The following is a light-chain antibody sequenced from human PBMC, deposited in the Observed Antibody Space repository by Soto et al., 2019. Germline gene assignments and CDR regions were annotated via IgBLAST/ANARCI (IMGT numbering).Light chain of an antibody. CDR1: QSVSSSY. V-gene: IGKV3-20*01. CDR3: QQYGSSSWT. Sequence: DIVLTQSPGPLSFSPGERATLSCRVSQSVSSSYLAWYQQKPGQAPRLLIYGASSRATGIPDRFSGSGSGTDFTLTISRLEPEDFAVYYCQQYGSSSWTFGQVTKVDI. J-gene: IGKJ1*01. CDR2: GAS.